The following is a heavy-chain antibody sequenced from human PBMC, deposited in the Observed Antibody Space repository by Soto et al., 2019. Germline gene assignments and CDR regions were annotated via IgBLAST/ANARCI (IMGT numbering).Heavy chain of an antibody. V-gene: IGHV3-23*01. J-gene: IGHJ4*02. CDR2: ISGGGDTT. CDR1: GFTFNNYA. CDR3: AKGRGGSGSLTPRVDF. D-gene: IGHD3-10*01. Sequence: EVQLLESGGGLVQPGGSLRLSCAASGFTFNNYAMTWVRQAPGKGLEWVSAISGGGDTTSYADSVKGRLTVSRDSSKNTLYLQMSSVRAEDTALYYCAKGRGGSGSLTPRVDFWGQGTLVTVSS.